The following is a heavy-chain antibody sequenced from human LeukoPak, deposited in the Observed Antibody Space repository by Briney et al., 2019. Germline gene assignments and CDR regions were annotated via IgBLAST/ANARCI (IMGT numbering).Heavy chain of an antibody. V-gene: IGHV3-21*01. CDR3: ARSGCSSTSCYLGGYYYGMDV. D-gene: IGHD2-2*01. CDR2: ISSSSSYI. J-gene: IGHJ6*02. CDR1: GFTFSNYW. Sequence: GGSLRLSCAASGFTFSNYWMNWVRQAPGKGLEWVSSISSSSSYIYYADSVKGRFTISRDNAKNSLYLQMNSLRAEDTAVYYCARSGCSSTSCYLGGYYYGMDVWGQGTTVTVSS.